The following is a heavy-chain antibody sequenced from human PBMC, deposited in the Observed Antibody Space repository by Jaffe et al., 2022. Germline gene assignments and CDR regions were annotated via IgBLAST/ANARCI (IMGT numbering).Heavy chain of an antibody. D-gene: IGHD4-17*01. J-gene: IGHJ2*01. Sequence: EVQLVESGGGLVQPGGSLRLSCAASGFTFSSYDMHWVRQATGKGLEWVSAIGTAGDTYYPGSVKGRFTISRENAKNSLYLQMNSLRAGDTAVYYCARTVTTDWYFDLWGRGTLVTVSS. CDR2: IGTAGDT. CDR1: GFTFSSYD. V-gene: IGHV3-13*01. CDR3: ARTVTTDWYFDL.